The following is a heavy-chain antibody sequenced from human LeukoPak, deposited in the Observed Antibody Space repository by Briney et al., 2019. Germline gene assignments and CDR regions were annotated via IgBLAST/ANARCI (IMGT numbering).Heavy chain of an antibody. V-gene: IGHV1-2*02. CDR1: GYTFTGYY. D-gene: IGHD3-16*01. Sequence: GASVKVSCKASGYTFTGYYVHWVRQAPGQGLEWMGWINPNSGGTNYAQKFQGRVTMTRDTSISTAYMELSRLRSDDTAVYYCARVPHPRGSYYYYGMDVWGQGTTVTVSS. CDR2: INPNSGGT. CDR3: ARVPHPRGSYYYYGMDV. J-gene: IGHJ6*02.